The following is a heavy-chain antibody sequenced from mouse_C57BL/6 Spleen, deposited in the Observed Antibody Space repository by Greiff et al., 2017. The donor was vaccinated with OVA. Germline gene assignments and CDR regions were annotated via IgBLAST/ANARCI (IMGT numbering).Heavy chain of an antibody. V-gene: IGHV5-4*01. CDR1: GFTFSSYA. D-gene: IGHD1-1*01. J-gene: IGHJ3*01. Sequence: EVKLVESGGGLVKPGGSLKLSCAASGFTFSSYAMSWVRQTPEKRLEWVATISDGGSYTYYPDNVKGRFTISRDNAKNNLYLQMSHLKSEDTAMYYCAREGDYGSSQAWLAYWGQGTLVTVSA. CDR2: ISDGGSYT. CDR3: AREGDYGSSQAWLAY.